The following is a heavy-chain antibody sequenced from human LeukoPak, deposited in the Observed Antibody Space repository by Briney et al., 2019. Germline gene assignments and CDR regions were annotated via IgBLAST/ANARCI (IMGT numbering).Heavy chain of an antibody. CDR1: GFTFDDYG. CDR3: ARYFDPYYYGSGSPSFDY. J-gene: IGHJ4*02. CDR2: INWNGGST. D-gene: IGHD3-10*01. Sequence: GGSLRLSCAAPGFTFDDYGMSWVRQAPGKGLEWVSGINWNGGSTGYADSVKGRFTISRDNAKNSLYLQMNSLRAEDTALYYCARYFDPYYYGSGSPSFDYWGQGTLVTVSS. V-gene: IGHV3-20*04.